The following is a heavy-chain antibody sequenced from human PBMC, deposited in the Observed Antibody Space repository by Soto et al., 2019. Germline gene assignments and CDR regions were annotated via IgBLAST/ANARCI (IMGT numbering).Heavy chain of an antibody. CDR2: IYYSGST. CDR3: ARGRSYSSSWYFDY. Sequence: SETLSLTCTVSGGSISSGGYYWSWIRQHPGKGLEWIGYIYYSGSTYYNPSLKSRVTISVDTSKNQFSLKLSSVTAADTAVYYCARGRSYSSSWYFDYWGQGTLVTVSS. J-gene: IGHJ4*02. D-gene: IGHD6-13*01. CDR1: GGSISSGGYY. V-gene: IGHV4-31*03.